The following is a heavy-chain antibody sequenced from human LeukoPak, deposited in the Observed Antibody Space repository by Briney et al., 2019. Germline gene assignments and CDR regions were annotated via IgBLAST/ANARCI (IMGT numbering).Heavy chain of an antibody. D-gene: IGHD3-22*01. J-gene: IGHJ4*02. CDR2: ISASGP. CDR1: GFTFSRLA. CDR3: AKDHESDGYPCLDH. V-gene: IGHV3-23*01. Sequence: GGSLRLSCAASGFTFSRLAMTWVRQAPGKGLEWVSTISASGPYYANAVRGRFTISRDNSRNTLSLQMDSLRAEDTAVYYCAKDHESDGYPCLDHWGLGTLVTVSS.